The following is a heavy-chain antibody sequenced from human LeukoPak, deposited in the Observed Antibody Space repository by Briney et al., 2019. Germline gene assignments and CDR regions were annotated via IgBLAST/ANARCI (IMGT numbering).Heavy chain of an antibody. V-gene: IGHV1-2*02. CDR1: GYTFTGYY. D-gene: IGHD3-10*01. J-gene: IGHJ4*02. CDR3: ARAPVRGVITY. Sequence: ASVKVSCKASGYTFTGYYMHWVRQAPGQGLEWMGWINPNSGGTNYAQKFQGRVTMTRDTSISTAYMELSSLRSEDTAVYYCARAPVRGVITYWGQGTLVTVSS. CDR2: INPNSGGT.